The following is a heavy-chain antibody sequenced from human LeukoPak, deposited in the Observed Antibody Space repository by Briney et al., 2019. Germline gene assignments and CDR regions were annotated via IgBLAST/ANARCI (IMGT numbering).Heavy chain of an antibody. J-gene: IGHJ4*02. Sequence: SETLSLTCAVSGGSISSGGYSWSWIRQPPGKGLEWIVYIYHSGSTYYNPSLKSRVTISVDRSKNQFSLKLSSVTAADTAVYYCASQRGYSYGPLIDYWGQGTLVTVSS. CDR3: ASQRGYSYGPLIDY. V-gene: IGHV4-30-2*01. CDR2: IYHSGST. CDR1: GGSISSGGYS. D-gene: IGHD5-18*01.